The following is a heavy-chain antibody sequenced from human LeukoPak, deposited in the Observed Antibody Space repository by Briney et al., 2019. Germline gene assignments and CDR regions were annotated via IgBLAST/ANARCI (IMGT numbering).Heavy chain of an antibody. V-gene: IGHV1-18*01. CDR2: ISAYNGNT. CDR3: AIVGWVATPNGSHYFDY. CDR1: GYTFTSYG. J-gene: IGHJ4*02. D-gene: IGHD1-1*01. Sequence: ASVKVSCKASGYTFTSYGISWVRQAPGQGLEWMGWISAYNGNTNYAQKLQGRVTMTTDTSTSTAYMELRSLRSDDTAVYYCAIVGWVATPNGSHYFDYWGQGTLVTVSS.